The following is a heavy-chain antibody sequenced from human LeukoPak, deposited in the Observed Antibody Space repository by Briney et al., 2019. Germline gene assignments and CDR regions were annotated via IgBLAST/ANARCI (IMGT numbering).Heavy chain of an antibody. D-gene: IGHD1-1*01. CDR2: IWYDGSNK. V-gene: IGHV3-33*01. J-gene: IGHJ4*02. CDR3: ARDSGNYFDY. CDR1: GFTFSSYG. Sequence: GRSLRLSCAASGFTFSSYGRHWVRQAPGKGREWGAVIWYDGSNKYYAGSVKGRFTISRDNSKNPLYLQMNSLRAEDTAVYYCARDSGNYFDYWGQGTLVTVSS.